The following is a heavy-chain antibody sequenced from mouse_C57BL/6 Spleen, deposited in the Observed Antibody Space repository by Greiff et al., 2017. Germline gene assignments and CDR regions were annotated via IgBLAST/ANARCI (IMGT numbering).Heavy chain of an antibody. CDR3: ARPVSVLLRSSFAY. V-gene: IGHV5-17*01. J-gene: IGHJ3*01. CDR1: GFTFSDYG. Sequence: EVKVVESGGGLVKPGGSLKLSCAASGFTFSDYGLHWVRQAPEKGLEWVAYISRGSSTIYYADTVKGRFTISRDNAKNTLFLQMTSLRSEDTAMYYCARPVSVLLRSSFAYWGQGTLVTVSA. D-gene: IGHD1-1*01. CDR2: ISRGSSTI.